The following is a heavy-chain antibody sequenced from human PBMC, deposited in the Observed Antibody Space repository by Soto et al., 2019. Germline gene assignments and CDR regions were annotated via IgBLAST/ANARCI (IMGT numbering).Heavy chain of an antibody. CDR2: ISSSSSYI. CDR1: GFTFSSYS. J-gene: IGHJ1*01. D-gene: IGHD6-13*01. Sequence: GGSLRLSCAASGFTFSSYSMNWVRQAPGKGLEWVSSISSSSSYIYYADSVKGRFTISRDNAKNSLYLQMNSLRAEDTAVYYCARGSSWQAAYAEYFQHWGQGTLVTVSS. CDR3: ARGSSWQAAYAEYFQH. V-gene: IGHV3-21*01.